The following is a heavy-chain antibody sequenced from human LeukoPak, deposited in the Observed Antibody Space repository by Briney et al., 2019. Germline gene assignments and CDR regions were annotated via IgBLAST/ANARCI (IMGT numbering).Heavy chain of an antibody. Sequence: GGSLRLSCAASGFTLNRYAMRWARQAPGKGLEWVSTITGSGSSTFYADSVKGRFTISRDNSKNTLYLQMNSLRAEDTAVYYCAKGIAVAGSTSANFDYWGQGTLVTVSS. CDR2: ITGSGSST. D-gene: IGHD6-19*01. V-gene: IGHV3-23*01. J-gene: IGHJ4*02. CDR3: AKGIAVAGSTSANFDY. CDR1: GFTLNRYA.